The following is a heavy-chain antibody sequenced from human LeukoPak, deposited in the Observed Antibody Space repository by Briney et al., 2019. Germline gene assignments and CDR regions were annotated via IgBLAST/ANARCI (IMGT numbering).Heavy chain of an antibody. CDR3: ASSLNTVIISPYYFDY. J-gene: IGHJ4*02. CDR2: ISANGITT. Sequence: GGSLRLSCAASGFTFSDYYMGWIRQAPGQELEWISYISANGITTYYADSVKGRFTISRDNARNSLSLYMNFLRAEDTAVYYCASSLNTVIISPYYFDYWGQGTLVTFSS. V-gene: IGHV3-11*04. D-gene: IGHD4-11*01. CDR1: GFTFSDYY.